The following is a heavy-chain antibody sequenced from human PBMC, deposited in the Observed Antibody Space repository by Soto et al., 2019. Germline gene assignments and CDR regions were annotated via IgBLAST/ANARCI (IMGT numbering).Heavy chain of an antibody. CDR2: IYYSGST. D-gene: IGHD4-17*01. CDR3: VHHGGDPYYHDF. J-gene: IGHJ4*02. V-gene: IGHV4-4*02. CDR1: GSSLSSSSW. Sequence: QVQLQESGPGLVNPSGTLSLTCAVSGSSLSSSSWWSWVRQPPGKALEWLGEIYYSGSTKYNTSLNSRVTISADQSKNDFSLRLSSVTAADTAVYYCVHHGGDPYYHDFWGQGMLVTVSS.